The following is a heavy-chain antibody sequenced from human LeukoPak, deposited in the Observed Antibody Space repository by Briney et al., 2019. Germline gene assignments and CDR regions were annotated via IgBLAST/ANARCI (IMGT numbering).Heavy chain of an antibody. CDR1: GFTFSSYA. CDR3: ARVPRGYLYYYHYMDV. J-gene: IGHJ6*03. Sequence: GGSLRLSCAASGFTFSSYAMSWVRQAPGKGLEWVSAISGSGGSTYYADSVKGRFTISRDNSKNTLYLQMNSLRAEDTAVYYCARVPRGYLYYYHYMDVWGKGTTVTVSS. V-gene: IGHV3-23*01. CDR2: ISGSGGST. D-gene: IGHD5-12*01.